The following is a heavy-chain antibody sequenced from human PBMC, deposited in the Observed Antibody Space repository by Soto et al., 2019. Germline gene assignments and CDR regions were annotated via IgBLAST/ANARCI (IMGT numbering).Heavy chain of an antibody. CDR1: GFSLSTSGVG. V-gene: IGHV2-5*02. J-gene: IGHJ2*01. CDR3: AHRDEIAAAGYFDL. Sequence: QITLKESGPPLVKPTQTLTLTCTFSGFSLSTSGVGVGWIRQPPGKALEWLALIYWDDDKRYSPSLKSRLTITKDTSKNQVVLTMTNMDPVDTATYYCAHRDEIAAAGYFDLWGRGTLVTVSS. CDR2: IYWDDDK. D-gene: IGHD6-13*01.